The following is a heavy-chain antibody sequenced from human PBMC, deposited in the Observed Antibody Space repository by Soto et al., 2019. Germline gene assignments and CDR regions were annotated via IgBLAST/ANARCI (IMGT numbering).Heavy chain of an antibody. CDR1: GDSINTFSYF. CDR3: ARRGTYYFDY. D-gene: IGHD2-15*01. J-gene: IGHJ4*02. Sequence: SETLSLTCTASGDSINTFSYFWSWIRQHPQKGLEWIGYVHSSGNTYYNPSFKNRVTISIDTSENKFSLNLGSVTAADTAVYYSARRGTYYFDYWGQGIRVTLSS. V-gene: IGHV4-31*03. CDR2: VHSSGNT.